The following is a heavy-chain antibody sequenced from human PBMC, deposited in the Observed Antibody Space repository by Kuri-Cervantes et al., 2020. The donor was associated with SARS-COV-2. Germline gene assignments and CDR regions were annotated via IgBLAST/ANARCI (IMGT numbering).Heavy chain of an antibody. V-gene: IGHV3-33*08. J-gene: IGHJ5*02. D-gene: IGHD2-2*01. CDR1: GFTFSSYD. CDR3: ARDGWGSTSHNWFDP. CDR2: IWYDGRNT. Sequence: GESLKISCAASGFTFSSYDMHWVRQAPGKGLEWVAVIWYDGRNTYYTGSVKGRFTISRDNAKNSLYLQMNSLRAEDTAVYYCARDGWGSTSHNWFDPWGQGTLVTVSS.